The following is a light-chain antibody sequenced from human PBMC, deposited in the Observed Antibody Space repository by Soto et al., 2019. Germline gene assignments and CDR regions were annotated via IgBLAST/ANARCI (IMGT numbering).Light chain of an antibody. J-gene: IGKJ1*01. CDR3: QQYGSSGT. V-gene: IGKV3-20*01. CDR2: GAS. Sequence: IVLTQSPGTLSLSPGERATLSCRASRRVSSSYLAWYQQRPGQAPRLLIYGASSRATGIPDRFSGSGSGTDFTLTISSLEPEDFAVYYCQQYGSSGTFGQGTKVDI. CDR1: RRVSSSY.